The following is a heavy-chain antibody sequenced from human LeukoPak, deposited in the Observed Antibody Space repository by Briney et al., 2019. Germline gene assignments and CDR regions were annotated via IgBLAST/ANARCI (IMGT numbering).Heavy chain of an antibody. CDR2: ISSSGSTI. CDR1: GFTFSDYY. CDR3: ARKGYSYGSTADYYYYGMDV. Sequence: GGSLRLSCAASGFTFSDYYMSWIRQAPGKGLEWVSYISSSGSTIYHADSVKGRFTISRDNAKNSLYLQMNSLRAEDTAVYYCARKGYSYGSTADYYYYGMDVWGQGTTVTVSS. J-gene: IGHJ6*02. V-gene: IGHV3-11*01. D-gene: IGHD5-18*01.